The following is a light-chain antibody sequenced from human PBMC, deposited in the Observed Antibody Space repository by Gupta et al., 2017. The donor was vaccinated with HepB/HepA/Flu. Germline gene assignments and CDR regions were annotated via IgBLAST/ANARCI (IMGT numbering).Light chain of an antibody. CDR3: QRNNN. J-gene: IGKJ5*01. V-gene: IGKV3-11*01. CDR1: QSVSSS. Sequence: EIVLTQSPATLSLSPGERATRYCRASQSVSSSLAWYQQKPGQHTRLRIYEASNGATGIRARVSGGGSVTDFTRPRRCIESEDCEGNDGQRNNNFGQGTLMDIK. CDR2: EAS.